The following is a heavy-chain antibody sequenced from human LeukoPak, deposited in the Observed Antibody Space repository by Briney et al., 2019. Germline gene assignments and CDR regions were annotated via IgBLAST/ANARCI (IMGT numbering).Heavy chain of an antibody. J-gene: IGHJ4*02. CDR1: GGSISSYY. D-gene: IGHD4-17*01. CDR2: IYYSGST. Sequence: PSETLSLTCTVSGGSISSYYWSWIRQPPGKGLERIGYIYYSGSTNYNPSLKSRVTISVDTSKNQFSLKLSSVTAADTAVYYCARGGPSYGDYGYWGQGTLVTVSS. CDR3: ARGGPSYGDYGY. V-gene: IGHV4-59*01.